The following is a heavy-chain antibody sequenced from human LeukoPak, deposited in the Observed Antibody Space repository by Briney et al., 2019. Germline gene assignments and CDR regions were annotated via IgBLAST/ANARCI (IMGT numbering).Heavy chain of an antibody. CDR1: GYTFTGYY. J-gene: IGHJ4*02. CDR3: APAGGYCSSTSCYFDY. CDR2: MNPNSGGT. Sequence: VSVKVSCKASGYTFTGYYMHWVRQAPGQGLEWMGWMNPNSGGTNYAQKFQGRVTMTRDTSISTAYMELSRLRSDDTAVYYCAPAGGYCSSTSCYFDYWGQGTLVTVSS. V-gene: IGHV1-2*02. D-gene: IGHD2-2*01.